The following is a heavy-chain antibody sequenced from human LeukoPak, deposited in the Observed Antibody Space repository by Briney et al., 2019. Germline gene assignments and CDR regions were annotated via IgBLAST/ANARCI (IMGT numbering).Heavy chain of an antibody. D-gene: IGHD4/OR15-4a*01. CDR1: GFTFSSYG. V-gene: IGHV3-23*01. J-gene: IGHJ4*02. Sequence: GGTLRLSYAASGFTFSSYGMTWVRQAPGKGLEWVSAISGSGGSTYDADCVKGRFTISRDNSKNTLYLQMNSLRAEDTAVYYCARRAGAYSHPYDYWGQGTLVTVSS. CDR2: ISGSGGST. CDR3: ARRAGAYSHPYDY.